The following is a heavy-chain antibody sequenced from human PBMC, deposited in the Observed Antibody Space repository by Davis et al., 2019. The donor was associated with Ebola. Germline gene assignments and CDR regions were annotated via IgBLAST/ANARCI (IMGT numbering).Heavy chain of an antibody. J-gene: IGHJ3*01. CDR2: MQEDGREG. CDR1: GFTFSIYW. Sequence: GESLKISCAASGFTFSIYWMTWVRQAPGKELEWVASMQEDGREGYFVESVMGRFTLSRDNANNLMYLQMNGLRAEDMAVYYCARAIWPQAFDVWGQGTMVTVSS. CDR3: ARAIWPQAFDV. V-gene: IGHV3-7*04. D-gene: IGHD3-9*01.